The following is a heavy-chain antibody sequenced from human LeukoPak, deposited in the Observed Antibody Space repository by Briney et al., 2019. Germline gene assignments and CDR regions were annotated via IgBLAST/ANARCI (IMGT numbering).Heavy chain of an antibody. CDR3: ARDLGLRGVTNWFEP. CDR2: IDPGGDTT. CDR1: AYTFSTYL. V-gene: IGHV1-46*01. D-gene: IGHD3-10*01. Sequence: ASVKVSCKASAYTFSTYLVHWVRQAPGQGLEWMGIIDPGGDTTDYAQKFQGRVTMTRDTSTSTVYMELSSLGSEDTAVYYCARDLGLRGVTNWFEPWGQGTLVTVSS. J-gene: IGHJ5*02.